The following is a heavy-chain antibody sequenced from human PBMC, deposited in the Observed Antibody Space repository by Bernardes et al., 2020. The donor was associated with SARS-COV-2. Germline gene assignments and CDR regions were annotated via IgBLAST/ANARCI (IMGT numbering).Heavy chain of an antibody. CDR2: IRSKGYGGTT. V-gene: IGHV3-49*03. D-gene: IGHD7-27*01. J-gene: IGHJ2*01. CDR1: AFTFGDYA. CDR3: TRDLYPLGWYFDL. Sequence: GGSLRLSCTASAFTFGDYAMGWFRQAPGKGLEWVGFIRSKGYGGTTEYAASVKGRFTISRDDSKRIAYLQMNSLKTEDTAFYYCTRDLYPLGWYFDLWGRGTLVTVSS.